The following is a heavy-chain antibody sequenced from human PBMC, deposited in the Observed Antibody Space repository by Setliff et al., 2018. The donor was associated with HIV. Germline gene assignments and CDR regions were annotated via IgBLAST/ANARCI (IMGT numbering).Heavy chain of an antibody. V-gene: IGHV1-18*01. Sequence: ASVKVSCKASGYSFINYGISWVRQAPGQGLEWMGWISAYNGNTDYAPRILGRVTMTTDTSTSTAYMELRSLSSDDTAVYYCARARLQGIVTAAGPRDNCLDPWGQGTRVTVSS. J-gene: IGHJ5*02. CDR1: GYSFINYG. CDR2: ISAYNGNT. D-gene: IGHD1-26*01. CDR3: ARARLQGIVTAAGPRDNCLDP.